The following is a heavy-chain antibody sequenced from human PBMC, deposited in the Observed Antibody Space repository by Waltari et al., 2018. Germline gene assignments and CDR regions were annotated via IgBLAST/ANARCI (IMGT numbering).Heavy chain of an antibody. CDR3: ARDRGRGLYLDS. J-gene: IGHJ4*02. CDR1: GDSLSSTYG. CDR2: VHGTGKT. Sequence: QLQLQESGPGLVKPSGTLSLTCAVSGDSLSSTYGWSWVRQPPKRGLEWIGQVHGTGKTNYNPFFASRVTISLDTYNKQFSLKVTSATAADTAVYYCARDRGRGLYLDSWGPGTLVTVSP. D-gene: IGHD2-15*01. V-gene: IGHV4-4*02.